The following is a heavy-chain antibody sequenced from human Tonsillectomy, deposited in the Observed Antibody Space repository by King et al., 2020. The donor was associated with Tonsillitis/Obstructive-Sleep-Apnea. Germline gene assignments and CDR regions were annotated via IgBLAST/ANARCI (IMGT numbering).Heavy chain of an antibody. J-gene: IGHJ4*02. Sequence: VQLVESGGGLVKPGGSLRLSCAASGFTFSTYRMNWVRQAPGKGLEWVSSISSSSTYIYYADEVKGRFTISRDNAKNSQYLQMHSLRAEDTAVYYCAREPVGFGDLLYFDWGQGTLVTVSS. CDR3: AREPVGFGDLLYFD. V-gene: IGHV3-21*01. CDR2: ISSSSTYI. CDR1: GFTFSTYR. D-gene: IGHD3-10*01.